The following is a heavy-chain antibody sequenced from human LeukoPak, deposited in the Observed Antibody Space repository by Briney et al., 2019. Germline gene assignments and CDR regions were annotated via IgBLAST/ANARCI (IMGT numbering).Heavy chain of an antibody. CDR2: INPNSGGT. Sequence: ASVKVSCKASGYTFTGYYMHWVRQAPGQGLEWMGWINPNSGGTNYAQKFQGRVTMTRDTSISTAYMELSRLRSDDTAVYYCARGHRTRYDSSSYYADFDYWGQGTLVTVSS. J-gene: IGHJ4*02. CDR3: ARGHRTRYDSSSYYADFDY. V-gene: IGHV1-2*02. CDR1: GYTFTGYY. D-gene: IGHD3-22*01.